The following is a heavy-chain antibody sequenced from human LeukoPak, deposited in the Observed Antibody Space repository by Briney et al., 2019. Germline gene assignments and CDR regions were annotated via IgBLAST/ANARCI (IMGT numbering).Heavy chain of an antibody. CDR2: ISTSSSYI. CDR1: GFTFSSYN. D-gene: IGHD3/OR15-3a*01. J-gene: IGHJ4*02. V-gene: IGHV3-21*01. Sequence: GGSLRLSCAASGFTFSSYNMNWVRQAPGKGLEWVSSISTSSSYIYYADSVKGRFTISRDNAKNSLYLQMNSLRAEDTAVYYCARATSPIRFGQFNIDYWGQGTLVTVSS. CDR3: ARATSPIRFGQFNIDY.